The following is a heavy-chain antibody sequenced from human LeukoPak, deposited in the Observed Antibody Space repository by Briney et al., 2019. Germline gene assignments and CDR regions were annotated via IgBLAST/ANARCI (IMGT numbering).Heavy chain of an antibody. CDR1: GGSISSYY. CDR3: ARKDGDG. J-gene: IGHJ4*02. D-gene: IGHD5-24*01. CDR2: IYNSGST. V-gene: IGHV4-59*01. Sequence: SETLSLTCTVSGGSISSYYWTWIRQPPGEGLEWIGHIYNSGSTNYNPSLRGRVTISLDTSKNQVSLKLSSVTAADTAMYYCARKDGDGWGQGTLVTVSS.